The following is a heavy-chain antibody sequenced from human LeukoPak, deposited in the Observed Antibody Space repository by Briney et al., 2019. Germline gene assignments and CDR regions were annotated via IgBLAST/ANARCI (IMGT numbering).Heavy chain of an antibody. CDR2: ISWNSGNI. CDR3: AKGEPTDWYFDL. J-gene: IGHJ2*01. V-gene: IGHV3-9*01. CDR1: GFTFDDYT. Sequence: GGSLRLSCAASGFTFDDYTMHWVRQVPGKGLEWVSRISWNSGNIGYADSVRGRFTISRDNAKNSIYLQMHTLKPEDTALYYCAKGEPTDWYFDLWGRGTLVTVSS.